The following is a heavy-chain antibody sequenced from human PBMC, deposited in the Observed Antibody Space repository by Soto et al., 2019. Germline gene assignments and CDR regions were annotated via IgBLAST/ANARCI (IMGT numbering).Heavy chain of an antibody. D-gene: IGHD2-15*01. J-gene: IGHJ4*02. V-gene: IGHV1-18*04. Sequence: ASVKVSCKASGYTFTSYYMHWVRQAPGQGLEWMGWISAYNGNTNYVQKLQGRVTMTTDTSTSTAYMELRSLRSDDTAVYYCARDHCSGGSCYRRDYWGQGTQVTVSS. CDR2: ISAYNGNT. CDR1: GYTFTSYY. CDR3: ARDHCSGGSCYRRDY.